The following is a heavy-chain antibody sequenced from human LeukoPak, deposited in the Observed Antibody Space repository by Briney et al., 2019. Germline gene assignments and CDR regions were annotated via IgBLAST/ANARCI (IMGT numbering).Heavy chain of an antibody. CDR2: INSNGDIT. J-gene: IGHJ4*02. D-gene: IGHD6-13*01. Sequence: GGSLRLSCSASGFTFSSFAMHWVRQAPGKVLEYVSAINSNGDITDYADSVKGRFTISRDNSKNTLFLQMSSLRGEDTAVYYCVKSPHASSSYFDYWGQGTLVTVSS. V-gene: IGHV3-64D*09. CDR3: VKSPHASSSYFDY. CDR1: GFTFSSFA.